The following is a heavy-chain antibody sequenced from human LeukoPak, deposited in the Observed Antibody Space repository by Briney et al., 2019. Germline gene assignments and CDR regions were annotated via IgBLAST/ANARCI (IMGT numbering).Heavy chain of an antibody. Sequence: GSLRLSCAASGFTFSSYAMHWVRQAPGKGLEWVAVILHDGSNKQYADSVKGRFTISRDNSKNTLYLQINSLRAEDTAVYYCATLSGDSHGYDYWGLGTLVTVSS. CDR2: ILHDGSNK. CDR3: ATLSGDSHGYDY. CDR1: GFTFSSYA. V-gene: IGHV3-30*03. J-gene: IGHJ4*02. D-gene: IGHD5-18*01.